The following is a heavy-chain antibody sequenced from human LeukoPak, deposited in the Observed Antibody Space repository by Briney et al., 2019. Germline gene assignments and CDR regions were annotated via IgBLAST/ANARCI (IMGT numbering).Heavy chain of an antibody. Sequence: GGSLRLSCAASGFTFSSYSMNWVRQAPGKGLEWVSSISSSSYIYYADSVKGRFTISRDNAKNSLYLQMNSLRAEDTAVYYCARGGNSYGSYDYWGQGTLVTVSS. CDR3: ARGGNSYGSYDY. V-gene: IGHV3-21*01. J-gene: IGHJ4*02. CDR1: GFTFSSYS. D-gene: IGHD5-18*01. CDR2: ISSSSYI.